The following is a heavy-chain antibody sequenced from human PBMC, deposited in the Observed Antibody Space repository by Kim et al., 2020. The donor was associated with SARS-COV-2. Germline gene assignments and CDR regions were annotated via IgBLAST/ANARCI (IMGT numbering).Heavy chain of an antibody. Sequence: PSLKSRVTKSLDTSKNQFALKLGSVTAADTAVYYCARRGRLLWFGARRDYWGQRTLVTVSS. CDR3: ARRGRLLWFGARRDY. V-gene: IGHV4-34*01. J-gene: IGHJ4*02. D-gene: IGHD3-10*01.